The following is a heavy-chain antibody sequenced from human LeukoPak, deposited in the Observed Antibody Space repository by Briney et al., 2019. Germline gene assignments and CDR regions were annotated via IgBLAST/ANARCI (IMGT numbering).Heavy chain of an antibody. CDR1: GFSFSSYA. CDR3: AKGYDSSGYMGDY. D-gene: IGHD3-22*01. CDR2: ISYDGSNK. J-gene: IGHJ4*02. V-gene: IGHV3-30*01. Sequence: GGSLRLSCAASGFSFSSYAMHWVRQAPGKGLEWAALISYDGSNKYYGDSVKGRFTISRDNGENTLYVQMNGLRAEDTALYYCAKGYDSSGYMGDYWGQGTLVTVSS.